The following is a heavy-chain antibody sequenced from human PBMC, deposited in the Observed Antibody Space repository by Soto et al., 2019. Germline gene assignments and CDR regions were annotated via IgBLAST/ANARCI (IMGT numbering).Heavy chain of an antibody. CDR2: ISYDGSNK. Sequence: GGSLRLSCAASGFTFSSYAMHWVRQAPGKGLEWVAVISYDGSNKYYADSVKGRFTISRDNSKNTLYLQMNSLRAEDTAVYYCARVNAPRYYGMDVWGQGTTVTVSS. CDR1: GFTFSSYA. V-gene: IGHV3-30-3*01. D-gene: IGHD2-8*01. CDR3: ARVNAPRYYGMDV. J-gene: IGHJ6*02.